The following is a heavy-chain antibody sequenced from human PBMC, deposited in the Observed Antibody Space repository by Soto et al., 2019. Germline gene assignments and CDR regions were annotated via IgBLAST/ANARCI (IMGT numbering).Heavy chain of an antibody. V-gene: IGHV1-69*06. Sequence: QVQLVQSGAEVKKPGSSVKVSCKASGGTFSSYAISWVRQAPGQGLEWMGGIIPIFGTANYAQKFQGRVTITADKSTSTAYMELSSLRSEDTDVYYCARLAVAAPWWYYGMDVWGQGTTVTVSS. D-gene: IGHD6-19*01. CDR3: ARLAVAAPWWYYGMDV. CDR2: IIPIFGTA. CDR1: GGTFSSYA. J-gene: IGHJ6*01.